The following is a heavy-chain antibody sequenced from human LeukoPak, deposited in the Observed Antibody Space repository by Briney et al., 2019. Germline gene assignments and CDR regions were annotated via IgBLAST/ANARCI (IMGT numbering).Heavy chain of an antibody. CDR1: GFTFDDYA. V-gene: IGHV3-9*01. J-gene: IGHJ6*02. CDR2: ISWNSGSI. Sequence: GGSLRLSCAASGFTFDDYAMHWVRQAPGKGLEWVSGISWNSGSIGYADSVKGRFTISRDNAKNSLYLQMSSLRAEDTALYYCAKDLRYYYYGMDVWGQGTTVTVSS. CDR3: AKDLRYYYYGMDV.